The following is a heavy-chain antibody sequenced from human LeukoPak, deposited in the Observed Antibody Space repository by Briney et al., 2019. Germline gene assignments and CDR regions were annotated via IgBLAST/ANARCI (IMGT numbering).Heavy chain of an antibody. Sequence: GRSLRLSCAASGFTFDDYAMHWVRQAPGKGLEWVSVISWNSGSIGYADSVKGRFTISRDNAKNPLYLQMNSLRAEDMALYYCAKGRATVTTDDAFDIWGQGTMVTVSS. CDR2: ISWNSGSI. CDR1: GFTFDDYA. CDR3: AKGRATVTTDDAFDI. V-gene: IGHV3-9*03. D-gene: IGHD4-17*01. J-gene: IGHJ3*02.